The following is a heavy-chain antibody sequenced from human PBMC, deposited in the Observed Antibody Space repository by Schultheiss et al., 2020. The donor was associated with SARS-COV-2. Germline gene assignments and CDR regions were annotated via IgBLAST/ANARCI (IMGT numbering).Heavy chain of an antibody. V-gene: IGHV1-8*02. J-gene: IGHJ4*02. CDR1: GYTFTSYG. CDR2: MNPNSGGT. D-gene: IGHD1-26*01. Sequence: ASVKVSCKASGYTFTSYGISWVRQAPGQGLEWMGWMNPNSGGTNYAQKFQGRVTMTRNTSISIAYMELSSLRSEDTAVYYCARGSGSYYGGSDYWGPGTLVTVSS. CDR3: ARGSGSYYGGSDY.